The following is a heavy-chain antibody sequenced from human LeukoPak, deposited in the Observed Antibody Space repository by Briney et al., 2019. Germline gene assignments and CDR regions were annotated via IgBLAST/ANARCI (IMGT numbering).Heavy chain of an antibody. CDR2: INPNSGGT. CDR3: ARGPNYYDSSGFHYRD. D-gene: IGHD3-22*01. J-gene: IGHJ4*02. CDR1: GYTFTGYY. Sequence: ASVKVSCKASGYTFTGYYMHWVRQAPGQGLEWMGWINPNSGGTNYAQKFQGRVTMTRDTSISTAYMELSRLRSDDTAVYYCARGPNYYDSSGFHYRDSGQGTLVTVSS. V-gene: IGHV1-2*02.